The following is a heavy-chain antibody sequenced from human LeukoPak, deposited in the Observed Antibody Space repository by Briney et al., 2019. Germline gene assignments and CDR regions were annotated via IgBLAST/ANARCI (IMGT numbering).Heavy chain of an antibody. V-gene: IGHV4-59*08. Sequence: PSETLSLTCTVSGGSISSYYRSWVRQPPGKGLEWIGYIYYSGSTNYNPSLKSRVTISVDTSKNQFSLKLSSVTAADTAVYYCARLRAAAYGMDVWGQGTTVNVSS. CDR1: GGSISSYY. CDR2: IYYSGST. CDR3: ARLRAAAYGMDV. J-gene: IGHJ6*02. D-gene: IGHD6-13*01.